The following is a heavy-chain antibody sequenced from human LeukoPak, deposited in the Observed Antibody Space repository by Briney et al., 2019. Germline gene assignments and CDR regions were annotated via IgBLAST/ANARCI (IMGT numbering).Heavy chain of an antibody. CDR3: SRRSSYDFFDY. V-gene: IGHV3-49*04. CDR2: IRSKTYGGTT. D-gene: IGHD3-3*01. J-gene: IGHJ4*02. CDR1: GFTFGDYA. Sequence: PGGSLTLSCTVSGFTFGDYAMGWVRQVREKGLEYIGFIRSKTYGGTTEYSASVKGRFTISRDDSKSIAYLQMNSLKTEDTGVYYCSRRSSYDFFDYWGQGTLVTVSS.